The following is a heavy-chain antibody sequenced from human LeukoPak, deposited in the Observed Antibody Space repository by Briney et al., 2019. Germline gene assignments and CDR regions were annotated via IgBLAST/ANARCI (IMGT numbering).Heavy chain of an antibody. CDR1: GGSYSGHF. Sequence: SETLSLTCAVYGGSYSGHFWSWIRQPPGEGLEWIGEINHSGSTNYNPSLKSRVTISIDTSTNQFSLKLSSVTAADRAMYYCARGARRVDTTMVDYYYYYYMDVWDAGTTVTVSS. CDR2: INHSGST. V-gene: IGHV4-34*01. CDR3: ARGARRVDTTMVDYYYYYYMDV. J-gene: IGHJ6*03. D-gene: IGHD5-18*01.